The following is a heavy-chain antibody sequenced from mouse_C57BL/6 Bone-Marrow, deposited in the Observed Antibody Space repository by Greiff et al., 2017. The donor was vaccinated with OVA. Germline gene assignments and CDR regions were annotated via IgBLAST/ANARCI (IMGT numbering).Heavy chain of an antibody. CDR1: GYTFTSYG. CDR2: IYPRSGNT. CDR3: ATVNWAWFAY. D-gene: IGHD4-1*02. J-gene: IGHJ3*01. Sequence: VKLQESGAELARPGASVKLSCKASGYTFTSYGISWVKQRTGQGLEWIGEIYPRSGNTYYNEKFKGKATLTADKSSSTAYMELRSLTSEDSAVYFCATVNWAWFAYWGQGTLVTVSA. V-gene: IGHV1-81*01.